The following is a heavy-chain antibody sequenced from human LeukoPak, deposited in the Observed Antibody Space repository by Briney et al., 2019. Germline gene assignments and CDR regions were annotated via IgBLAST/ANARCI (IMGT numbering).Heavy chain of an antibody. J-gene: IGHJ4*02. D-gene: IGHD6-19*01. CDR3: ASAVAGAFDY. CDR1: GFTVSSNY. CDR2: IYSGGST. Sequence: GGSLRLSCAASGFTVSSNYMSWVRQAPGKGLEWVSVIYSGGSTYYADSVKGRFTISRDNSKNSLYLQMNSLRAEDTALYYCASAVAGAFDYWGQGTLVTVSS. V-gene: IGHV3-53*05.